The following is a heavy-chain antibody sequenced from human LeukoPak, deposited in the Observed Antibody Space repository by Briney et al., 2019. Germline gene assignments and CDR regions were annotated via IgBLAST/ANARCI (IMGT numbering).Heavy chain of an antibody. Sequence: SETLSLTCAVYGGSFSGYYWSWIRQPPGKGLEWIGEINHSGSTNYNPSLKSRVTISVDTSKNQFSLKLSSVTAADTAVYYCARGRKGPWCSSTSCYIYYYYYMDVWGKGTTVTVSS. CDR3: ARGRKGPWCSSTSCYIYYYYYMDV. V-gene: IGHV4-34*01. D-gene: IGHD2-2*02. CDR2: INHSGST. J-gene: IGHJ6*03. CDR1: GGSFSGYY.